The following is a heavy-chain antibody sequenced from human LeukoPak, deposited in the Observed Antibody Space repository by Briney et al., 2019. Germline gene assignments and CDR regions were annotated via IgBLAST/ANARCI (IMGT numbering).Heavy chain of an antibody. V-gene: IGHV4-31*03. D-gene: IGHD3-10*01. Sequence: SETLSLTCTVSGGSISSGGYYWSWIRQPPGKGLEWIGYIYYSGRTYYNPSLKSRVTISVDTSKNQFSLKLSSVTAADTAVYYCAREASGSYLLDYWGQGTLVTVSS. CDR1: GGSISSGGYY. CDR2: IYYSGRT. J-gene: IGHJ4*02. CDR3: AREASGSYLLDY.